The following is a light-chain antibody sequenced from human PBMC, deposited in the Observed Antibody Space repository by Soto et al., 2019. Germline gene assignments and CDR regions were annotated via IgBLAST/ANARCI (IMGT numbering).Light chain of an antibody. V-gene: IGLV2-14*01. Sequence: QSVLTQPASVSGSPGQSITISCTGTSSDVGGYNYVSWYQQHPGKAPKLMIYDVSNRPSGVSNRFSGSKSGKTASLTISGLQAVDEADYYCSSYTSSSTWVFGGGTKLTVL. CDR2: DVS. J-gene: IGLJ3*02. CDR1: SSDVGGYNY. CDR3: SSYTSSSTWV.